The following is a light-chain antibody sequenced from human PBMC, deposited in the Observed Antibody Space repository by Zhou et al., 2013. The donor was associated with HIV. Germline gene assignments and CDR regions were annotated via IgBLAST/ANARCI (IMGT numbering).Light chain of an antibody. Sequence: DIQMTQSPSSVSASVGDTVTITCRASQGSSSWLAWYQQKPGKAPKSLIYAASTLQSGVPPNFSGSGSGTDFTLTIDSLQPEDVATYYCQKYNSAPWTFGQGTKVEIK. V-gene: IGKV1-12*02. CDR2: AAS. CDR1: QGSSSW. CDR3: QKYNSAPWT. J-gene: IGKJ1*01.